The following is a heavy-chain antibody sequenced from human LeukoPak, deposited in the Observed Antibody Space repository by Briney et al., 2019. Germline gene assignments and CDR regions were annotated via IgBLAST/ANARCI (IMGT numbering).Heavy chain of an antibody. CDR3: ARTVGSGSFMRSFDY. Sequence: SETLSLTCTVSGYSISSGYYWGWIRQPPGKGLEWIGSIYHSGSTYYNPSLKSRVTISVDTSKNQFSLKLSSVTAADTAVYYCARTVGSGSFMRSFDYWGQGTLVTVSS. CDR1: GYSISSGYY. V-gene: IGHV4-38-2*02. D-gene: IGHD3-10*01. CDR2: IYHSGST. J-gene: IGHJ4*02.